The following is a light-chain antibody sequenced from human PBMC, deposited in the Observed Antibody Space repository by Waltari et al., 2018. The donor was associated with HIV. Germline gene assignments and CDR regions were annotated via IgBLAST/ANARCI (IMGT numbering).Light chain of an antibody. J-gene: IGKJ1*01. CDR3: QQYNNWPPT. CDR1: QSVTSN. CDR2: GAS. V-gene: IGKV3-15*01. Sequence: EIVMQQSRAILSVSPGERAPLSCRASQSVTSNLAWYQQKPGQAPRILIYGASTRATAITARFSGGGSGTDFTLTIRSLQSEDFAVYYCQQYNNWPPTFGQGTKVEIK.